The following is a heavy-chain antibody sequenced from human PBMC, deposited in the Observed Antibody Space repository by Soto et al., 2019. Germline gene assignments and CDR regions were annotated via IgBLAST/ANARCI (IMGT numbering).Heavy chain of an antibody. D-gene: IGHD3-22*01. CDR1: GYTFTSYG. CDR2: ISAYNGNT. CDR3: ARPTYYYDSSGPPAY. V-gene: IGHV1-18*01. J-gene: IGHJ4*02. Sequence: ASVKVSCKASGYTFTSYGISWVRQAPGQGLEWMGWISAYNGNTNYAQKLQGRVTMTTDTSTSTAYKELRSLRAEDTAVYYCARPTYYYDSSGPPAYWGQGTLVTVSS.